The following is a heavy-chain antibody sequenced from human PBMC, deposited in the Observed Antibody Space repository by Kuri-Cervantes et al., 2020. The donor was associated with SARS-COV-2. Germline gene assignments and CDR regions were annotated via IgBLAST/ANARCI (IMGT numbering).Heavy chain of an antibody. J-gene: IGHJ5*02. D-gene: IGHD3-22*01. CDR3: ARAENSGYYDFWFDP. V-gene: IGHV4-61*01. CDR2: FYYSGST. Sequence: SETLSLTCTVSGGSISSGSYYWSWIRQPPGKGLEWIGYFYYSGSTNYNPSLKSRVTISVDTSKNQFSLKLSSVTAADTAVYYCARAENSGYYDFWFDPWGQGDLVTVSS. CDR1: GGSISSGSYY.